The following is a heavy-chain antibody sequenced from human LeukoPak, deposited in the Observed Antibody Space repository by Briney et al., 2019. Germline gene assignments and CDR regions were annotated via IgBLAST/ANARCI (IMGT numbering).Heavy chain of an antibody. CDR3: ARDRRRYYYGSGSHPYYYGMDV. D-gene: IGHD3-10*01. CDR1: GFTVSSNY. Sequence: GSLRLSCAASGFTVSSNYMSWVRQAPGKGLEWVSVIYSGGSTYYADSVKGRFTISRDNSKNTLYLQMNSLRAEDTAVYYCARDRRRYYYGSGSHPYYYGMDVWGQGTTVTVSS. J-gene: IGHJ6*02. V-gene: IGHV3-66*01. CDR2: IYSGGST.